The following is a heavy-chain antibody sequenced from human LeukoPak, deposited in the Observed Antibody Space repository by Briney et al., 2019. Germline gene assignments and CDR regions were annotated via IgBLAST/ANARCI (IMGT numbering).Heavy chain of an antibody. Sequence: ASVKVSCKASGGTFSSYAISGVGQAPGQGLEWMGRIIPILGIANYAQKFQDRVTITADKSTSTAYMELSSLRSEDTAVYYCARLYSGYDYAWSFYRDYWGQGTLVTVSS. J-gene: IGHJ4*02. D-gene: IGHD5-12*01. CDR3: ARLYSGYDYAWSFYRDY. V-gene: IGHV1-69*04. CDR2: IIPILGIA. CDR1: GGTFSSYA.